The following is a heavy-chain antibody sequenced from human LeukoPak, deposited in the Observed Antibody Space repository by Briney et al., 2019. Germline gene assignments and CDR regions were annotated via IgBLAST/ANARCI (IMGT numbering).Heavy chain of an antibody. J-gene: IGHJ3*02. CDR2: IRSKANSYAT. D-gene: IGHD4-17*01. CDR1: GFTFSGSA. Sequence: GGSLRLSCAASGFTFSGSAMHWVRQASGKGLEWVGRIRSKANSYATTYAASVKGRFTISRDDSKNTAYLQMNSLKTEDTAVYYCTRRSDGDYSYHSTDAFDIWGQGTMVTVSS. CDR3: TRRSDGDYSYHSTDAFDI. V-gene: IGHV3-73*01.